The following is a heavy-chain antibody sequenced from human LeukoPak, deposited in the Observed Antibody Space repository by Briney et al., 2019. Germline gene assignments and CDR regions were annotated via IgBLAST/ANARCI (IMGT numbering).Heavy chain of an antibody. CDR1: GGSISSSSYY. V-gene: IGHV4-39*07. D-gene: IGHD3-3*01. J-gene: IGHJ4*02. CDR2: IYYSGST. Sequence: PSETLSLTCTVSGGSISSSSYYWGWIRQPPGKGLEWIGSIYYSGSTYYNPSLKSRVTISVDTSKNQFSLKLSSVTAADTAVYYCVRGLRFLGFDYWGQGTLVTVSS. CDR3: VRGLRFLGFDY.